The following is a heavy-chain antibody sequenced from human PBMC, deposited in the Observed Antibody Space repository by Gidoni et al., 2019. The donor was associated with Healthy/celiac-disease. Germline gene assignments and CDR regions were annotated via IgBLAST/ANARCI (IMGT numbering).Heavy chain of an antibody. V-gene: IGHV3-48*04. CDR3: ARVCVEDFDY. CDR1: GFTFSSYS. CDR2: ISSSSSTI. Sequence: EVQLVESGGGLVQPGGSLRLSCAASGFTFSSYSMNWVRQAPGKGLGWVSYISSSSSTIYYADSVKGRFTISRDNAKNSLYLQMNSLRAEDTAVYYCARVCVEDFDYWGQGTLVTVSS. D-gene: IGHD1-1*01. J-gene: IGHJ4*02.